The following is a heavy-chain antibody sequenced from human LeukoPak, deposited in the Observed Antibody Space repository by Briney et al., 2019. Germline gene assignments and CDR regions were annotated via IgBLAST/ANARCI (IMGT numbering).Heavy chain of an antibody. CDR3: AKDGGSTTVVPGD. J-gene: IGHJ4*02. CDR1: GFTVSSNY. CDR2: VYSGGST. D-gene: IGHD4-11*01. Sequence: GSLRLSCAASGFTVSSNYMNWVRQAPGKGLEWVSVVYSGGSTYYADSVKGRFTISRDNSKNTLYLQMNSLRAEDTAVYYCAKDGGSTTVVPGDWGQGTLVTVSS. V-gene: IGHV3-66*01.